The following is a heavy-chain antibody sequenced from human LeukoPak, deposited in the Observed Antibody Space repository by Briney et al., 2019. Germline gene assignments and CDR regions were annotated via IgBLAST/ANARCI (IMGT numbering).Heavy chain of an antibody. D-gene: IGHD1-26*01. J-gene: IGHJ4*02. CDR1: GFTFSSYA. CDR2: ISGSGGST. V-gene: IGHV3-23*01. Sequence: GGSLRLSCAASGFTFSSYAMSWVRQAPGKGLEWVSAISGSGGSTYYADSVKGRFTISRDNAKNSLYLQMNSLRDEDTAVYYCARGPLLYGLWDYWGQGTLVTVSS. CDR3: ARGPLLYGLWDY.